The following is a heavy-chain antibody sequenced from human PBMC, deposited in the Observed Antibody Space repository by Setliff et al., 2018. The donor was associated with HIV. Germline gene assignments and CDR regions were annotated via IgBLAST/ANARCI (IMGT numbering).Heavy chain of an antibody. D-gene: IGHD7-27*01. V-gene: IGHV4-4*07. CDR2: IYTSGST. Sequence: SETLSLTCNVSGGSISGYFWTWIRQPAGKGLEWIGRIYTSGSTNYNPSPKSRLSMSIDTSKNHFSLRLTSVTAADTAVYYCARDLPELTGRSFDPWGQGIQVTVSS. CDR1: GGSISGYF. CDR3: ARDLPELTGRSFDP. J-gene: IGHJ5*02.